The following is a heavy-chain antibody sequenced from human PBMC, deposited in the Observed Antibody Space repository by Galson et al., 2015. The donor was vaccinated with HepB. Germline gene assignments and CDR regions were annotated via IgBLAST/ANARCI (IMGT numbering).Heavy chain of an antibody. CDR3: ARDVGGRYSS. CDR2: INEDGSTR. CDR1: GVTFSRYW. V-gene: IGHV3-74*01. D-gene: IGHD1-26*01. J-gene: IGHJ4*02. Sequence: SLRLSCAASGVTFSRYWMHWVRQVPGKGLVWVSRINEDGSTRSYADAVKGRFTISRDNAKNTLYLQMNSLRVEDTAVYYCARDVGGRYSSWGQGTLVTVSS.